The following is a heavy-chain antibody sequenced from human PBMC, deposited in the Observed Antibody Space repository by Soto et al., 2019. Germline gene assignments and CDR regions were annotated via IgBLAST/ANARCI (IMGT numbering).Heavy chain of an antibody. CDR1: GFTFSSYW. D-gene: IGHD3-10*01. CDR3: ARGAMGNYYNDY. CDR2: IKGDGIST. Sequence: EVQLVESGGGLVQSGGSLRLSCAASGFTFSSYWRHWVRQAPGKGLVWVSRIKGDGISTNYADSVKGRFTISRDNAKDTVFLQMNGLSADDTAVYYCARGAMGNYYNDYWGQGTLVTVS. V-gene: IGHV3-74*01. J-gene: IGHJ4*02.